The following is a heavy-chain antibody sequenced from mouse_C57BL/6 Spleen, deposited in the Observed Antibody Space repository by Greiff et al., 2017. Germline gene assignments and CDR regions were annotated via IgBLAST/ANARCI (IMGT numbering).Heavy chain of an antibody. Sequence: EADGGLVQPKGSLKLSCAASGFTFNTYAMHWVRQAPGKGLEWVARIRSKSSNYATYYADSVKDRFTISRDDSQSMLYLQMNNLKTEDTAMYYCVRERVTTVVEGFDVWGTGTTVTVSS. CDR3: VRERVTTVVEGFDV. CDR2: IRSKSSNYAT. D-gene: IGHD1-1*01. V-gene: IGHV10-3*01. J-gene: IGHJ1*03. CDR1: GFTFNTYA.